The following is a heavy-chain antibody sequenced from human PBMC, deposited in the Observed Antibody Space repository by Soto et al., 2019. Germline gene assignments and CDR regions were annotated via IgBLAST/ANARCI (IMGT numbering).Heavy chain of an antibody. CDR3: ARDHGGSGSYPFLYYYYGMDV. J-gene: IGHJ6*02. V-gene: IGHV3-33*01. D-gene: IGHD3-10*01. Sequence: QVQLVESGGGVVQPGRSLRLSCAASGFTFSSYGMHWVRQAPGKGLEWVAVIWYDGSNKYYADSVKGRFTISRDNSKNTLYLQMNSLRAEDTAVYYCARDHGGSGSYPFLYYYYGMDVWGQGTTVTVSS. CDR1: GFTFSSYG. CDR2: IWYDGSNK.